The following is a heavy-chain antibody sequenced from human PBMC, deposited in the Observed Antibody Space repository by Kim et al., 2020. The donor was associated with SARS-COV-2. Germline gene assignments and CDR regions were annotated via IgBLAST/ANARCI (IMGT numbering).Heavy chain of an antibody. D-gene: IGHD1-1*01. CDR1: GFTFSSYS. CDR3: TTRFIGAPLGY. V-gene: IGHV3-21*06. J-gene: IGHJ4*02. CDR2: ISSDSYYI. Sequence: GGSLRLSCAGSGFTFSSYSLNWVRQAPGKGLEWVSSISSDSYYIFYANSVKDRFTISRDNAQNSLYLQMHSLRGEDTAVYYCTTRFIGAPLGYWGQGALVTVSS.